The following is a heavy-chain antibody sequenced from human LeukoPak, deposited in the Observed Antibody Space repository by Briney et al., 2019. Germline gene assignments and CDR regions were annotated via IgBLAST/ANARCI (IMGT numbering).Heavy chain of an antibody. D-gene: IGHD6-13*01. CDR1: GGSFSGYY. CDR2: IYSGGST. CDR3: VKDREVVAAAGTFDY. V-gene: IGHV3-66*01. J-gene: IGHJ4*02. Sequence: PSETLSLTCAVYGGSFSGYYWSWIRQAPGKGLEWVSVIYSGGSTYYADSVKGRFTISRDNSKNTLYLQMSSLRAEDTAVYYCVKDREVVAAAGTFDYWGQGTLVTVSS.